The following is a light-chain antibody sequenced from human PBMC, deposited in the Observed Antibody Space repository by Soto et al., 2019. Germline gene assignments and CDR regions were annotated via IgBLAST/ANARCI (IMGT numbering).Light chain of an antibody. CDR3: MQALQTPIT. CDR2: LGS. V-gene: IGKV2-28*01. Sequence: IVMTQSPLSLPVTPGEPASISCRSSQSLLHSNGYNYLDWYLQKPGQSPQLLIYLGSNRASGVPDRFSGSGSGTDFTLKISRVEAADVGVYYCMQALQTPITFGQGTRLEIK. J-gene: IGKJ5*01. CDR1: QSLLHSNGYNY.